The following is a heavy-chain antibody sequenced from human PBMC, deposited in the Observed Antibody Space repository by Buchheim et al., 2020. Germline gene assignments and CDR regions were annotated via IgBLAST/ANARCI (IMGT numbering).Heavy chain of an antibody. D-gene: IGHD3-16*01. CDR1: GFTFSSYG. CDR3: ARGLGGVSPDSYYGMDV. J-gene: IGHJ6*02. V-gene: IGHV3-33*01. CDR2: IWYDGSNK. Sequence: QVQLVESGGGVVQPGRSLRLSCAASGFTFSSYGMHWVRQAPGKGLEWVAVIWYDGSNKYYADSVKGRFTISRDNSKNTLYLQMNSLRAEDTAVYYCARGLGGVSPDSYYGMDVWGQGTT.